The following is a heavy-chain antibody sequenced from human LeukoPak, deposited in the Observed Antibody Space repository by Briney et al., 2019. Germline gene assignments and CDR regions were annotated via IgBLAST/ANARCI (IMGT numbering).Heavy chain of an antibody. V-gene: IGHV1-18*01. J-gene: IGHJ4*02. CDR1: GYTFSSYG. CDR3: ARGGRDSSSWYGSFDY. D-gene: IGHD6-13*01. Sequence: ASVKVSCKASGYTFSSYGISWVRQAPGQGLEWMGWISAYNGNTNYAQNLQGRVTMTTDTSTSTAYMELRSLRSDDTAVYYCARGGRDSSSWYGSFDYWGQGTLVTVSS. CDR2: ISAYNGNT.